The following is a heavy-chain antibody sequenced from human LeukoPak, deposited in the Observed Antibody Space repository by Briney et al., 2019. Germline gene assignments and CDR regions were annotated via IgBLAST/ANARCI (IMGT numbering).Heavy chain of an antibody. Sequence: GRSLRLSCAASGFTFDDYAMHWVRQAPGKGLEWVSGISWNSGSIGYADSVKGRFTISRDNAKNSLYLQMNSLRAEDTALYYCAKGSMGMATVHSDYWGQGTLVTVSS. J-gene: IGHJ4*02. CDR3: AKGSMGMATVHSDY. CDR1: GFTFDDYA. D-gene: IGHD5-24*01. CDR2: ISWNSGSI. V-gene: IGHV3-9*01.